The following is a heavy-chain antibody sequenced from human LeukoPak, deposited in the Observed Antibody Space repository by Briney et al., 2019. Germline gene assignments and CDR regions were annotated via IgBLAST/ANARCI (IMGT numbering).Heavy chain of an antibody. Sequence: SEALSLTCAGPGGVFSGYYWTWIRQPPGKGLEWIGELNHSGSISYNPSLKSRVAISIDTSKNQFSLKLNSVTAADTAVYYCATPADQWLVYVYWGQGTLVSVSS. J-gene: IGHJ4*02. CDR3: ATPADQWLVYVY. D-gene: IGHD6-19*01. V-gene: IGHV4-34*01. CDR1: GGVFSGYY. CDR2: LNHSGSI.